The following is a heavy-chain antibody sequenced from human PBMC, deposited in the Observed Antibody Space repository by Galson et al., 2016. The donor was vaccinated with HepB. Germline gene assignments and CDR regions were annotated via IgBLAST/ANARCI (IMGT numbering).Heavy chain of an antibody. V-gene: IGHV1-3*01. CDR2: INAGNGYT. Sequence: SCKASGYTFSNYGIHWVRQAPGQGLDWMGWINAGNGYTKYSQKFQGRVTITRDTSASTAYMELSSLRYEDTAVYYCARGASYGSGGYYTWFDPWGQGTLVTVPS. CDR1: GYTFSNYG. D-gene: IGHD3-10*01. J-gene: IGHJ5*02. CDR3: ARGASYGSGGYYTWFDP.